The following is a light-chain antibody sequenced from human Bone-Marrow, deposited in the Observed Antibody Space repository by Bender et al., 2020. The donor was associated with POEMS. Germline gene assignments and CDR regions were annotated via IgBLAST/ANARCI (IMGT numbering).Light chain of an antibody. J-gene: IGLJ2*01. CDR3: CSYAGGHILV. CDR2: DVS. CDR1: SSDVGGYNH. V-gene: IGLV2-11*01. Sequence: QSALTQPRSVSGSPRQSVTISCTGTSSDVGGYNHVFWYQQNAPKAPKLIIYDVSRRPSGVPDRFSGSKSGNTASLTISGLQAEDEADYYCCSYAGGHILVFGGGTKVTVL.